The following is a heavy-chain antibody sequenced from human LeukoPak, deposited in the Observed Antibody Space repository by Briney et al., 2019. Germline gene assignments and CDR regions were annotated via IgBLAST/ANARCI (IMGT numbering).Heavy chain of an antibody. D-gene: IGHD1-7*01. CDR2: IGGSGGST. V-gene: IGHV3-23*01. Sequence: PGGSLRLFCAASGFTFRSYAISWVRQAPGKGLEWVSAIGGSGGSTYYADSVKGRFTLSRENSKNTLYLQMNRLRAEDTAVYYCAKGELELGDNCYDPWGQGNLVTVSS. J-gene: IGHJ5*02. CDR1: GFTFRSYA. CDR3: AKGELELGDNCYDP.